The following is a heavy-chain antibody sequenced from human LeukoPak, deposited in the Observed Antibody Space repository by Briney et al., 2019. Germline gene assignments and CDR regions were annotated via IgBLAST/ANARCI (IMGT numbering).Heavy chain of an antibody. J-gene: IGHJ4*02. CDR2: IYSGDST. D-gene: IGHD2/OR15-2a*01. V-gene: IGHV3-53*01. Sequence: GGSLRLSCAASGFIFSDYWMSWVRQAPGKGLEWVSVIYSGDSTYYADSVKGRFTISRDNSKNMLYLQMNSLRAEDTAVYYCARGDSSTISGDYWGQGTLVTVSS. CDR1: GFIFSDYW. CDR3: ARGDSSTISGDY.